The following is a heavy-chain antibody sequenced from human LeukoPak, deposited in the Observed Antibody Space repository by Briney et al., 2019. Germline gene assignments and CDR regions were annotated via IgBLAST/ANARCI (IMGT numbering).Heavy chain of an antibody. D-gene: IGHD3-10*01. CDR1: GFTFSRYT. Sequence: GGSLRLSCGASGFTFSRYTMNWVRQAPGKGLEWVASISTSSIYKYYGDPMKGRLTISRDNSRNSAYLQMDSLRAEDTAVYYCARAPVIFGSGTQDAFDMWGQGTMVTVSS. CDR3: ARAPVIFGSGTQDAFDM. V-gene: IGHV3-21*01. J-gene: IGHJ3*02. CDR2: ISTSSIYK.